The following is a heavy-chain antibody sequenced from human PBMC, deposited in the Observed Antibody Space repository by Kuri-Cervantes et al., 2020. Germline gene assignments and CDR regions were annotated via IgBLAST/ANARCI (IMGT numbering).Heavy chain of an antibody. CDR2: IYYSGTT. CDR3: ARVQIAAAGFDY. CDR1: GDSISSAPYF. J-gene: IGHJ4*02. Sequence: SETLSLTCTVSGDSISSAPYFWSWIRQHPGKGLEWIGYIYYSGTTYYSPSLKSRVAISIDTSKNQFSLKLSSVTAADTALYYCARVQIAAAGFDYWGQGTLVTVSS. V-gene: IGHV4-31*03. D-gene: IGHD6-13*01.